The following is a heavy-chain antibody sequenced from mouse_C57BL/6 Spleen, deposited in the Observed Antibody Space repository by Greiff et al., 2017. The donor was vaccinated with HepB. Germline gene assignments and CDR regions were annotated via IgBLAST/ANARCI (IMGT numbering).Heavy chain of an antibody. CDR1: GYTFTSYW. V-gene: IGHV1-69*01. Sequence: QVHVKQPGAELVMPGASVKLSCKASGYTFTSYWMHWVKQRPGQGLEWIGEIDPSDSYTNYNQKFKGKSTLTVDKSSSTAYMQLSSLTSEDSAVYYCARGVVRGYFDVWGTGTTVTVSS. D-gene: IGHD1-1*02. J-gene: IGHJ1*03. CDR2: IDPSDSYT. CDR3: ARGVVRGYFDV.